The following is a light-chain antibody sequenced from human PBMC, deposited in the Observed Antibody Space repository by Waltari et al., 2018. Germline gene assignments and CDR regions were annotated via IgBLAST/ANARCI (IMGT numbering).Light chain of an antibody. CDR3: QQYYTTPYT. V-gene: IGKV4-1*01. CDR1: QSLLYSPNNKKC. CDR2: WAS. Sequence: DIVMTPSPASLAVSLGERATVKCKSSQSLLYSPNNKKCLAWYQQKPGQAPKLLIYWASTRESGVPDRFSGSGSGTDFTLTISSLQPEDVAIYYCQQYYTTPYTFGQGTKLEIK. J-gene: IGKJ2*01.